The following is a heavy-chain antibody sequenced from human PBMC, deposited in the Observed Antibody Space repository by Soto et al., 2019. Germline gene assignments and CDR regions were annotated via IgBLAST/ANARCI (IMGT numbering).Heavy chain of an antibody. Sequence: QVQLVESGGGVVQPGRSLRLSCAASGFTFSSYGMHWVRQAPGKGLEWVAVISYDGSNKYYADSVKGRFTISRDNSKNTLYLQMNSLRAEDTAVYYCAKVPVRGVIISSWFDPWGQGTLVTVSS. CDR1: GFTFSSYG. J-gene: IGHJ5*02. CDR2: ISYDGSNK. CDR3: AKVPVRGVIISSWFDP. V-gene: IGHV3-30*18. D-gene: IGHD3-10*02.